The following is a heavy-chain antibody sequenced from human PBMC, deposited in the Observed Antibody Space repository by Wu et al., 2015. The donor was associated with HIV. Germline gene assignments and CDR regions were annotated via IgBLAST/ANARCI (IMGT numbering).Heavy chain of an antibody. J-gene: IGHJ6*03. Sequence: QVQLVQSGAEVKKPGASVKVSCKASGYTFTGYYMHWVRQAPGQGLEWMGWINPNSGGTNYAQKFQGRVTMTRDTSISTAYMEVRSLRSDDTAIYYCARSRFERDVIYGVTTNYYYYNMDVWGKGTTVTVSS. D-gene: IGHD3-3*01. V-gene: IGHV1-2*02. CDR1: GYTFTGYY. CDR2: INPNSGGT. CDR3: ARSRFERDVIYGVTTNYYYYNMDV.